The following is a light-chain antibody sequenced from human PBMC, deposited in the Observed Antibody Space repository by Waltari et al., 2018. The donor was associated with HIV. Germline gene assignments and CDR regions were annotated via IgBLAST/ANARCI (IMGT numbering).Light chain of an antibody. V-gene: IGLV2-14*01. CDR2: EVS. CDR3: SSYTSSSTLVV. J-gene: IGLJ2*01. CDR1: SSDVGGYNY. Sequence: QSALTQPASVSGSPGQSITISCTGTSSDVGGYNYVSWYQQHPGKAPKLMIYEVSKRPSGVSNRFSGSKSGNTASLTISGLQAEDEADYYCSSYTSSSTLVVFGGGTKLTVL.